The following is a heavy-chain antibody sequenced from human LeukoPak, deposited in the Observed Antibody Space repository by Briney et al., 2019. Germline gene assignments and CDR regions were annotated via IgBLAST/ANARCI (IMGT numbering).Heavy chain of an antibody. CDR1: GFTFSTYG. CDR2: IRYVGINK. CDR3: ATDVRLAAQYYFDY. J-gene: IGHJ4*02. Sequence: GGSLRLSCAASGFTFSTYGMHWVRQAPGKGLEWVSFIRYVGINKYYADSVKGRFTISRDNSKNTLYLQMNSLRAEDTAVYYCATDVRLAAQYYFDYWGQGTLVTVSS. V-gene: IGHV3-30*02. D-gene: IGHD6-6*01.